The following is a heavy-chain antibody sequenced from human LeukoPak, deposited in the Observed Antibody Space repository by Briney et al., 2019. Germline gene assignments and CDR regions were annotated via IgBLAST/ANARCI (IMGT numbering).Heavy chain of an antibody. D-gene: IGHD5-24*01. Sequence: SETLSLTCTVSGVSISSSSYYWGWIRQPPGKGLEWIGSIYYSGSTYYNPSLKSRVTISVDTSKNQFSLKLSSVTAADTAVYYCARLENVDGYFDYWGQGTLVTVSS. CDR3: ARLENVDGYFDY. V-gene: IGHV4-39*01. J-gene: IGHJ4*02. CDR1: GVSISSSSYY. CDR2: IYYSGST.